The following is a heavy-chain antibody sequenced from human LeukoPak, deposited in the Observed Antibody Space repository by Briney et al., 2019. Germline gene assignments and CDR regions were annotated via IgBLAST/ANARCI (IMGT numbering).Heavy chain of an antibody. CDR3: TSWGDTTAEYFQR. J-gene: IGHJ1*01. V-gene: IGHV3-7*01. CDR2: INPDGRDT. Sequence: GGSLRLSCVASGFTFGKNWMSWVRQAPGKGLEWVAHINPDGRDTYYVDSVKGRFTISRDNAQNSMYLQMNSLRVEDTAVYYCTSWGDTTAEYFQRWGQGTLVTVSS. D-gene: IGHD7-27*01. CDR1: GFTFGKNW.